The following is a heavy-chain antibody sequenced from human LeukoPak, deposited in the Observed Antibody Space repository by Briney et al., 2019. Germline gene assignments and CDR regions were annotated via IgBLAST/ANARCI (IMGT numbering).Heavy chain of an antibody. CDR3: AKVRWDNSGWYYLDS. CDR1: GFTFSNAW. J-gene: IGHJ4*02. D-gene: IGHD6-19*01. Sequence: PGGSLRLSCAASGFTFSNAWMSWVRQAPGKGLEWVGRIKSKTDGGTTDYAAPVKGRFTISRDDSKNTLYLQMNSLRAEDTAVYYCAKVRWDNSGWYYLDSWGQGTLVTVSS. CDR2: IKSKTDGGTT. V-gene: IGHV3-15*01.